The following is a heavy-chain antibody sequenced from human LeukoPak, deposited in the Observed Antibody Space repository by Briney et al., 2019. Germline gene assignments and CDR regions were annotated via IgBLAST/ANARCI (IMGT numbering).Heavy chain of an antibody. CDR1: GFTFTSYW. CDR3: ARGKAAPDY. D-gene: IGHD2-15*01. Sequence: PGGSLRLSCAASGFTFTSYWMSWVRQAPGKGLEWVANIKKDGSEKNYVDSVKGRFTISRDNAKNSLHLQMNSLRVEDTAVYYCARGKAAPDYWGQGTQVTVSS. J-gene: IGHJ4*02. CDR2: IKKDGSEK. V-gene: IGHV3-7*01.